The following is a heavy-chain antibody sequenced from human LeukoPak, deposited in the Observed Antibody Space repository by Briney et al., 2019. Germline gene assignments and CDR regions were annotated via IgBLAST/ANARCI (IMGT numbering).Heavy chain of an antibody. J-gene: IGHJ6*02. D-gene: IGHD6-19*01. CDR3: AKGDSVAGTHYYYYHGMDV. CDR2: ISGSGGST. Sequence: GGSLRLSCAASGFTFSSYAMSWVRQAPGKGLEWVSAISGSGGSTYYADSVKGRSTISRDNSKNTLYLQMNSLRAEDTAVYYCAKGDSVAGTHYYYYHGMDVWGQGTTVTVSS. V-gene: IGHV3-23*01. CDR1: GFTFSSYA.